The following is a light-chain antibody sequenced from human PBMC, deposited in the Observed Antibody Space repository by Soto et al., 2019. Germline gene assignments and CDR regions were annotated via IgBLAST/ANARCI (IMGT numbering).Light chain of an antibody. CDR3: QHYGT. Sequence: EIVLTQSPGTRSLSPGARATLSCRASQSVSSSYLAWYQQKPGQAPRLLIYGASSRATGIPDRFSGSGSGTDFTLTVSRLEPEDFAVYFCQHYGTFGPGTKVDIK. J-gene: IGKJ3*01. V-gene: IGKV3-20*01. CDR1: QSVSSSY. CDR2: GAS.